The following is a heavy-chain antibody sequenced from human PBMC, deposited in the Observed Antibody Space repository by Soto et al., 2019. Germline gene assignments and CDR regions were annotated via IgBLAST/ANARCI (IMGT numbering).Heavy chain of an antibody. CDR1: GFSLSTSGMG. V-gene: IGHV2-5*01. CDR3: AHSPRAYYYGSVSYGSWFDA. CDR2: IYWNDDK. J-gene: IGHJ5*02. Sequence: QITLKESGPTRVKPTQTLTLTCTFSGFSLSTSGMGVGWFRQPPGKALEWLAVIYWNDDKRYSPSLKSRLTITKDTSKNQVVLIMTSVDPVDTATYYCAHSPRAYYYGSVSYGSWFDAWGQGTLVTVSS. D-gene: IGHD3-10*01.